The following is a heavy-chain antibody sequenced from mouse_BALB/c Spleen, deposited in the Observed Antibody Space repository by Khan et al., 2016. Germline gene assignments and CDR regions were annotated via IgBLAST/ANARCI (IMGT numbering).Heavy chain of an antibody. Sequence: EVQLQESGPDLVKPSQSLSLTCTVTGYSITSGYSWHWIRQFPGKKLEWMGYIHYSGTTNYNPSLKSRISMIRETSKNQFFLQLNSVITEDTATYFGTRIWYGNSYYIMDYWGQGTSVTVSS. D-gene: IGHD2-10*02. V-gene: IGHV3-1*02. CDR1: GYSITSGYS. J-gene: IGHJ4*01. CDR3: TRIWYGNSYYIMDY. CDR2: IHYSGTT.